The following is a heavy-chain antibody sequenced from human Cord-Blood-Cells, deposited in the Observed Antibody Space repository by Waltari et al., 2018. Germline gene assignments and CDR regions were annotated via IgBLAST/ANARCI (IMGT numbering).Heavy chain of an antibody. Sequence: EVQLVQSGAEVKKPGESLRISCKGSGYSFTSYWISWVRQMPGKGLEWMGGIDPSYSYTTYRPSFQGHVTISADESISTAYLQWSSLKASDTAMYYCASQTHLGGQDDYWGQGTLVTVSS. J-gene: IGHJ4*02. CDR2: IDPSYSYT. CDR1: GYSFTSYW. D-gene: IGHD1-26*01. V-gene: IGHV5-10-1*01. CDR3: ASQTHLGGQDDY.